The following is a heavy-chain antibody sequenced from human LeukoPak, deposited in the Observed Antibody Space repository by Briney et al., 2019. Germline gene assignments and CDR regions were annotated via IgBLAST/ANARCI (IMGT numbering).Heavy chain of an antibody. CDR1: GYYFPSYW. CDR2: IYPGDSDT. D-gene: IGHD3-10*01. CDR3: AISYGSGSYGSAFCT. Sequence: GESLQLYCKGSGYYFPSYWIAWVRQMPGKGLEWMGIIYPGDSDTRYSPSFQGQVTMSADKSISTAYLQWSSLKASDTAMYYCAISYGSGSYGSAFCTWGPGTMVTVSS. V-gene: IGHV5-51*01. J-gene: IGHJ3*01.